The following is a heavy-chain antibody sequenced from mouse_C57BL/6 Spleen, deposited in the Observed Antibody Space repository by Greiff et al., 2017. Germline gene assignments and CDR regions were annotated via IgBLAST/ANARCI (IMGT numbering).Heavy chain of an antibody. CDR3: ARGAKYYGSSYKGLLAY. Sequence: VQLQQPGAELVMPGASVKLSCKASGYTFTSYWMHWVKQRPGQGLEWIGEIDPSDSYTNYNQKFKGKSTLTVDKSSSTAYMQLSSLTSEDSAVYYCARGAKYYGSSYKGLLAYWGQGTLVTVSA. V-gene: IGHV1-69*01. J-gene: IGHJ3*01. D-gene: IGHD1-1*01. CDR1: GYTFTSYW. CDR2: IDPSDSYT.